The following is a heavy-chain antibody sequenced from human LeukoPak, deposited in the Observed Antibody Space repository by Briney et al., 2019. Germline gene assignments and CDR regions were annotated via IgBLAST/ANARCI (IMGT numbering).Heavy chain of an antibody. Sequence: PGGSLRLSCAASGFTFSSYAMSWVRQAPGKGLEWVSSISSSSSYIYYADSVKGRFTISRDNAKNSLYLQMNSLRAEDTAVYYCARDYYGSGSYYNGGYWGQGTLVTVSS. V-gene: IGHV3-21*01. CDR1: GFTFSSYA. J-gene: IGHJ4*02. D-gene: IGHD3-10*01. CDR3: ARDYYGSGSYYNGGY. CDR2: ISSSSSYI.